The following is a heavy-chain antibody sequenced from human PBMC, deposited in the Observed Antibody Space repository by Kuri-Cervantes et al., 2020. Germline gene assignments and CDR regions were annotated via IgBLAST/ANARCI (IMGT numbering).Heavy chain of an antibody. CDR3: AKESSGYCLDY. V-gene: IGHV3-7*01. J-gene: IGHJ4*02. CDR1: GFTFSDYY. Sequence: GGSLRLSCAASGFTFSDYYMSWIRQAPGKGLEWVANIKQDGSEKYYVDSVKGRFTISRDNAKNSLYLQMNSLRAEDTAVYYCAKESSGYCLDYWGQGTLVTVSS. D-gene: IGHD3-22*01. CDR2: IKQDGSEK.